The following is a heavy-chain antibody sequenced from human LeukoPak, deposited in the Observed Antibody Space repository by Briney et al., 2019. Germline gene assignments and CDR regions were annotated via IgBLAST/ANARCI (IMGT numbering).Heavy chain of an antibody. V-gene: IGHV1-69*04. CDR1: GGTFRGYA. D-gene: IGHD3-10*01. CDR3: ATDRWGSGTPFDY. Sequence: GASVTVSCKASGGTFRGYAISWVRQAPGQGLEWMGRIIPIFDVPNYAQQFQGRVTITADKATSTAYMELRSLRSEDTAVYYCATDRWGSGTPFDYWGQGTLVTVSS. CDR2: IIPIFDVP. J-gene: IGHJ4*02.